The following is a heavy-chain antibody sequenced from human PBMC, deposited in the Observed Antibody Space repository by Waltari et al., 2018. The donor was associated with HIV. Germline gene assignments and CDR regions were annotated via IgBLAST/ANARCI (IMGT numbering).Heavy chain of an antibody. J-gene: IGHJ4*02. Sequence: EVQLVESGGGLVQPGGSLRLSCAASGFTFSRYWMSWVRQAPGKGVEGGANIKQDGSEKYYVDFVNGRFTISRDNAENALYLQMNSLRAEDTAVYYCARGGFYGSGSKVNWGQGTLVTVSS. D-gene: IGHD3-10*01. V-gene: IGHV3-7*04. CDR3: ARGGFYGSGSKVN. CDR1: GFTFSRYW. CDR2: IKQDGSEK.